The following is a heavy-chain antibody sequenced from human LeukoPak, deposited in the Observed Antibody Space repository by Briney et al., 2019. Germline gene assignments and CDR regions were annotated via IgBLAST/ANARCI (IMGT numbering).Heavy chain of an antibody. CDR2: IKKDGSDT. CDR3: ARLRGGAY. CDR1: VFTFSTYW. D-gene: IGHD3-10*01. V-gene: IGHV3-7*01. Sequence: GGSLRLSCAASVFTFSTYWRTWVRQAPGKGMEWVANIKKDGSDTYYVDSVKGRSTTSRDKAKNSLYMQMNSLRAEDTALYYCARLRGGAYWGQGTLVAVSS. J-gene: IGHJ4*02.